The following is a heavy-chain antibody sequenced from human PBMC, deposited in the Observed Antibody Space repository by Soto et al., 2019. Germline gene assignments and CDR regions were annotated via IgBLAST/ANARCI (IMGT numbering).Heavy chain of an antibody. J-gene: IGHJ4*02. CDR3: ARAPRMITFGGVIDHDRWH. D-gene: IGHD3-16*02. V-gene: IGHV3-7*01. CDR1: GFTFSSYW. CDR2: IKQDGSEK. Sequence: PGGSLRLSCAASGFTFSSYWMSWVRQAPGKGLEWVANIKQDGSEKYYVDSVKGRFTISRDNAKNSLYLQMNSLRAEDTAVCYCARAPRMITFGGVIDHDRWHWGQGTLVTVSS.